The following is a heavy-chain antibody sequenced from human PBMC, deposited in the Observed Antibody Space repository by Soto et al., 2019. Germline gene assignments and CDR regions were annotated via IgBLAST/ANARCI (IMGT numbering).Heavy chain of an antibody. Sequence: QLQLQQSGPGLVKPSETLSLTCTVSAGSISSSSYYWGWIRQPPGKGLEWIGSIYYSGSTYYNPSLKSGVTISVDTSKNRLSLKLSSVTAADTAVYYCARLECVYDSIDYWGEGTLVTVSS. D-gene: IGHD5-12*01. CDR1: AGSISSSSYY. CDR2: IYYSGST. J-gene: IGHJ4*02. CDR3: ARLECVYDSIDY. V-gene: IGHV4-39*01.